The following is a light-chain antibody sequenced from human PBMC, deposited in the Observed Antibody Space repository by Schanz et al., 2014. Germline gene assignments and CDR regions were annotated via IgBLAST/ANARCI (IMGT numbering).Light chain of an antibody. CDR2: DVS. J-gene: IGLJ3*02. CDR1: SSDVGGYNY. V-gene: IGLV2-14*01. CDR3: NSYTSSSTWV. Sequence: QSALTQPASVSGSPGQSITISCTGTSSDVGGYNYVSWYQQHPGKAPKFLIYDVSNRPSGISNRFSGSKSGNTASLTISGLQAEDEADYYCNSYTSSSTWVFGGGTKLTVL.